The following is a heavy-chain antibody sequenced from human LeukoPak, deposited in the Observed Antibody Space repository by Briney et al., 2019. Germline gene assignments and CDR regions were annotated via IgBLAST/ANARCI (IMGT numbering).Heavy chain of an antibody. V-gene: IGHV3-23*01. CDR3: AKGLELRLGELSSFDY. CDR2: ISGSGDST. D-gene: IGHD3-16*02. CDR1: GFTFSSYA. J-gene: IGHJ4*02. Sequence: PGGSLRLSCAASGFTFSSYAMSWVRQAPGKGLEWVSAISGSGDSTYYGDSVKGRFTISRDNSKNTLYLQMNSLRAEDTAVYYCAKGLELRLGELSSFDYWGQGTLVTVSS.